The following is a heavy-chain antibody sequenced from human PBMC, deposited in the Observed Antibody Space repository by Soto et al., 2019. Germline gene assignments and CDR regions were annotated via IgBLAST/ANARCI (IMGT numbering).Heavy chain of an antibody. V-gene: IGHV3-48*02. Sequence: EVQLVESGGGLVQPGGSLRLSCAASGFTFSNYAMNWVRQAPGKGLEWVSYISHKSSAIYHADSVKGRFTISRDNDKNSLYVPMNTLSDEDTAVYYCAGDPYSSTTVTKMDYWGQGTLVTVSS. CDR1: GFTFSNYA. CDR2: ISHKSSAI. D-gene: IGHD4-17*01. CDR3: AGDPYSSTTVTKMDY. J-gene: IGHJ4*02.